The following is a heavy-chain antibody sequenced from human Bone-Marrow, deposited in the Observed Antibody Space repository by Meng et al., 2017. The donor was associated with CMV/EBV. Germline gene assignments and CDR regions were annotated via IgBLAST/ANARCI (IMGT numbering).Heavy chain of an antibody. CDR3: ARGYLMDPAMGPHFDY. D-gene: IGHD5-18*01. Sequence: SETLSLTCAVYGGSFSGYYWSWIRQPPGKGLEWIGEINHSGNTNYNPSLKSRVTISVDTSKNQFSLKLSSVIAADTAVYYCARGYLMDPAMGPHFDYWGQGPLVTIYS. CDR2: INHSGNT. V-gene: IGHV4-34*01. J-gene: IGHJ4*02. CDR1: GGSFSGYY.